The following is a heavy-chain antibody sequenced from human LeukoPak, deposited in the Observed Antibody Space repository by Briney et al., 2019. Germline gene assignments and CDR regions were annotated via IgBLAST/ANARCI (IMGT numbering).Heavy chain of an antibody. CDR2: ISYDRNIK. J-gene: IGHJ6*03. D-gene: IGHD6-6*01. CDR3: ARAHLSSSSTDYMDV. V-gene: IGHV3-30*04. CDR1: GFTLSSHA. Sequence: GGSLRPSCAASGFTLSSHAIHWVRQAPGKGLEWVALISYDRNIKYYADSVKGRFTISRDNSKNTLSLQMNSLRPEDTAVYYCARAHLSSSSTDYMDVWGKGTTVTVSS.